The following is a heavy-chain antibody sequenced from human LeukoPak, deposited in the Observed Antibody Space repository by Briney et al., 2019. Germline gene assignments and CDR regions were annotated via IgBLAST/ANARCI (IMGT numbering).Heavy chain of an antibody. D-gene: IGHD3-22*01. Sequence: AASVKVSCKASGGTFSSYAISWVRQAPGQGLEWMGGIIPIFGTANYAQKFQGRVTITADESTSTASMELSSLRSEDTAVYFCARAEYYYDSSGFTSFYLDSWGQGTLITVSS. V-gene: IGHV1-69*13. J-gene: IGHJ4*02. CDR1: GGTFSSYA. CDR3: ARAEYYYDSSGFTSFYLDS. CDR2: IIPIFGTA.